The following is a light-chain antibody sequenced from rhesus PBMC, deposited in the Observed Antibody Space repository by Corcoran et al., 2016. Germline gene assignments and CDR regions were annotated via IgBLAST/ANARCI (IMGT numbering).Light chain of an antibody. V-gene: IGKV2S8*01. J-gene: IGKJ2*01. CDR3: GQGTTVPYT. CDR2: QDS. CDR1: QSLVHRDGKTY. Sequence: DVVMTQSPLSLPVTPGQAASISCRSSQSLVHRDGKTYLNWLQQKPGQPPRRLIYQDSNRDSGVPDRFSGRGAGTDLTLKISRVEAEDVGVYYCGQGTTVPYTFGQGTKVEIK.